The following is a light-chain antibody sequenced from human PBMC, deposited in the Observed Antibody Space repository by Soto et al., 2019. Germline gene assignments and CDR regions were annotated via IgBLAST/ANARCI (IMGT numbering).Light chain of an antibody. V-gene: IGKV3-11*01. CDR2: DAS. CDR3: QQRSNWPPFS. CDR1: QSVSSY. J-gene: IGKJ3*01. Sequence: EIVLTQSPATLSLSPGERATLSCRASQSVSSYLVWYQQKPGQPPRLLIYDASTRATGVPARFSGSGSGTDFTLAISSLEPEDFAVYYCQQRSNWPPFSFGPGTKVDIK.